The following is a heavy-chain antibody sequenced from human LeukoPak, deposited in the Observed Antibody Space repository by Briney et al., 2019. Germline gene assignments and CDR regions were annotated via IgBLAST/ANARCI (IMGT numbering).Heavy chain of an antibody. Sequence: GGSLRLSCAASGFTFSTYWMHWVRHAPGTGLVWVSRISSDGTNTYYADSVKGRFSISRDNAKNTLYLQMNSLRAEDTAVYYCARVYYYYYMDGWGKGTTVAVSS. V-gene: IGHV3-74*01. CDR2: ISSDGTNT. CDR1: GFTFSTYW. J-gene: IGHJ6*03. CDR3: ARVYYYYYMDG.